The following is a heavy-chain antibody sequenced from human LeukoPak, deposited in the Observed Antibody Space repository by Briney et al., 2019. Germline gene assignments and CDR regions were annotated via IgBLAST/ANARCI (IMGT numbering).Heavy chain of an antibody. CDR3: ARAVGSYIYYMDV. V-gene: IGHV2-70*11. CDR2: IDWDDDE. CDR1: GFSLTTSGMC. D-gene: IGHD5-18*01. Sequence: SGPALVRPTQTLRLTCTFSGFSLTTSGMCVNWIRQPPGKALEWLARIDWDDDEYYGTSLKTRLTISKDTSKNQVVLTMTNVDPVDTGTYYCARAVGSYIYYMDVWGQGTTVTVSS. J-gene: IGHJ6*03.